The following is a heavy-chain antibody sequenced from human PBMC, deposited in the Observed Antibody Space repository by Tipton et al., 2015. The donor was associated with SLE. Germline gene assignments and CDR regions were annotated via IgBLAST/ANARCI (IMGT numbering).Heavy chain of an antibody. J-gene: IGHJ4*02. Sequence: SLRLSCAASGFTFSTYAMHWVRQAPGKGLEWVAVISYDGSNKSYADSVKGRFTISRDNSKNTLYLQMHSLRPEDTAVYYCARDRYCSSTTCHKGFDYWGQGTPVTVSS. CDR1: GFTFSTYA. CDR3: ARDRYCSSTTCHKGFDY. D-gene: IGHD2-2*01. CDR2: ISYDGSNK. V-gene: IGHV3-30*04.